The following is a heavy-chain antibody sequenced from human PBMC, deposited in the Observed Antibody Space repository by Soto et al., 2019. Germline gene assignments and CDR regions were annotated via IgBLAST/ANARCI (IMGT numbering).Heavy chain of an antibody. CDR3: AKGPAIVLVPAAMNYYYGIDV. CDR2: ISYDGSNK. J-gene: IGHJ6*02. D-gene: IGHD2-2*01. V-gene: IGHV3-30*18. CDR1: GFTFSSYG. Sequence: QVQLVESGGGVVQPGRSLRLSCAASGFTFSSYGMHWVRQAPGKGLEWVAVISYDGSNKYYADSVKGRFTISRDNSKNTLYRQMNTLRAEDTAMYYSAKGPAIVLVPAAMNYYYGIDVWGQGTTVTVSS.